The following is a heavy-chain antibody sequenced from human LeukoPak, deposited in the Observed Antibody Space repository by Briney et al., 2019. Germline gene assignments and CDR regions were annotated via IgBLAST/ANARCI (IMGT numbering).Heavy chain of an antibody. Sequence: GGSLRLSCAASGFTFSSCAMHWVRQAPGKGLEWVAFIRYDGSNKYYADSVKGRFTISRDNSKNTLYLQMNSLRAEDTAVYYCAKDRRYSSSWYQDYWGQGTLVTVSS. CDR1: GFTFSSCA. J-gene: IGHJ4*02. CDR2: IRYDGSNK. CDR3: AKDRRYSSSWYQDY. D-gene: IGHD6-13*01. V-gene: IGHV3-30*02.